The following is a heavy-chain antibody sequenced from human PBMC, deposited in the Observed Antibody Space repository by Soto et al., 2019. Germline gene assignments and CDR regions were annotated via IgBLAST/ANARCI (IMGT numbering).Heavy chain of an antibody. CDR1: GGSISSSSYY. Sequence: SETLSLTCTVSGGSISSSSYYWGWIRQPPGKGLEWIGSIYYSGSTNYNTSLKSRVTISVDTSKNQFSLKLSSVTAADTAVYYCARRYGSSFDYWGQGTLVTVS. D-gene: IGHD6-13*01. CDR2: IYYSGST. J-gene: IGHJ4*02. V-gene: IGHV4-39*07. CDR3: ARRYGSSFDY.